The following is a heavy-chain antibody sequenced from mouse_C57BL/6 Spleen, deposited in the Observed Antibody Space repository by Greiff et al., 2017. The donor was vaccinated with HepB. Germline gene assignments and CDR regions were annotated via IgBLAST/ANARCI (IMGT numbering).Heavy chain of an antibody. Sequence: DVKLQESGPGLVKPSQSLSLTCSVTGYSITSGYYWNWIRQFPGNKLEWMGYISYDGSNNYNPSLKNRISITRDTSKNQFFLKLNSVTTEDTATYYCARDGTTGFAYWGQGTLVTVSA. D-gene: IGHD1-1*01. CDR3: ARDGTTGFAY. J-gene: IGHJ3*01. CDR2: ISYDGSN. V-gene: IGHV3-6*01. CDR1: GYSITSGYY.